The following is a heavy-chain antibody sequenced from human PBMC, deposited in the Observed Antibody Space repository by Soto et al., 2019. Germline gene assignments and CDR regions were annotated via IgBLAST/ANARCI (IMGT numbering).Heavy chain of an antibody. D-gene: IGHD6-13*01. V-gene: IGHV3-23*01. CDR2: IGGSGTIT. CDR3: AKKPGTSSWYIGFDY. CDR1: GFTFSGYA. J-gene: IGHJ4*02. Sequence: EVQLLESGGGLVQPGGSLRLSCAASGFTFSGYAMTWVRQAPGKGLEWVSVIGGSGTITYYADSVKGRFTISRDNSKNTLYMQRNSLRAEDTAVYYCAKKPGTSSWYIGFDYWGQGTLVTVSS.